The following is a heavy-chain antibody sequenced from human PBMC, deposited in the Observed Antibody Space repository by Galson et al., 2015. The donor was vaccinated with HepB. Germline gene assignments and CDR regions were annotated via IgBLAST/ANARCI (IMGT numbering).Heavy chain of an antibody. CDR3: ARAVRNQLLSEY. Sequence: SVKVSCKASGYTFTSYDVTWVRQAPGQGLEWMGWMNPKSTNTGYARKFQGRVTKTGDTSMDTAYMELSSLTSEDTAVYYCARAVRNQLLSEYWGQGTKVTVSS. V-gene: IGHV1-8*01. CDR1: GYTFTSYD. CDR2: MNPKSTNT. D-gene: IGHD1-26*01. J-gene: IGHJ3*01.